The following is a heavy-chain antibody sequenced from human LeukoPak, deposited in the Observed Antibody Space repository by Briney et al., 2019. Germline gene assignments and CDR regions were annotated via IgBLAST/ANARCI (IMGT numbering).Heavy chain of an antibody. CDR2: ISYIGST. D-gene: IGHD3-22*01. V-gene: IGHV4-59*11. Sequence: PETLSLTCTVSGGSFTTHYWSWIRQPPGKGLEWIGYISYIGSTNYNPSLKSRVTISIDTSNNEVSLMLTSVTAADTAVYYCASDSISMNAFDAWGQGTMVTVSS. J-gene: IGHJ3*01. CDR3: ASDSISMNAFDA. CDR1: GGSFTTHY.